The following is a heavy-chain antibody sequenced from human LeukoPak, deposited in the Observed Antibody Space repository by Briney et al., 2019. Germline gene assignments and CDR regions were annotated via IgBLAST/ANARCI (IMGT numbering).Heavy chain of an antibody. CDR1: GITLIGRW. Sequence: PGGSLRLSCAASGITLIGRWMTWVRQAPGKGLEWVATIKDDGSNTYYVDSVKGRFTISRDNAKNSLYLQMTNLRVEDTAVYYCARGATIHRRGSLKIDYWGQGTLVTVSS. CDR2: IKDDGSNT. D-gene: IGHD5-12*01. CDR3: ARGATIHRRGSLKIDY. V-gene: IGHV3-7*01. J-gene: IGHJ4*02.